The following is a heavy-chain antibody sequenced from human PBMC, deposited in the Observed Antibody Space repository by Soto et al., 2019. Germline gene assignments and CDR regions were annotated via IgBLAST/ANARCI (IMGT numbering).Heavy chain of an antibody. CDR2: IYYSGST. CDR1: GGSISSGGYY. V-gene: IGHV4-31*03. J-gene: IGHJ6*02. D-gene: IGHD3-10*01. CDR3: ARDRWSVVRGELIYYGMDV. Sequence: TLSLSFTVSGGSISSGGYYWSWIRQHPGKGLEWIGYIYYSGSTYYNPSLKSRVTISVDTSKNQFSLKLSSVTAADTAVYYCARDRWSVVRGELIYYGMDVWGQGTTVTVSS.